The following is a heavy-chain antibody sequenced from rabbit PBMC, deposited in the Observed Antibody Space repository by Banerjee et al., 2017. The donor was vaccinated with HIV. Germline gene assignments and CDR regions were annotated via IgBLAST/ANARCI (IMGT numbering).Heavy chain of an antibody. CDR1: SSSYY. J-gene: IGHJ4*01. D-gene: IGHD4-2*01. Sequence: SSSYYMCWVRQAPGKGLEWIACIYAGSSGITYYANWAKGRFTISKTSSTTVTLQMTSLTAADTATYFCARISRMLVVIDLWGPGTLVTVS. CDR3: ARISRMLVVIDL. V-gene: IGHV1S40*01. CDR2: IYAGSSGIT.